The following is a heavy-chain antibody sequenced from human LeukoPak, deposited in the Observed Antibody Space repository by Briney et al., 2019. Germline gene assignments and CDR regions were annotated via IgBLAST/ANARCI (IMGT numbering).Heavy chain of an antibody. D-gene: IGHD6-6*01. Sequence: SQTLSLTSAISGDSIFTNNVAWNWARQPPSRGLEWLGRTYYRYKWTFDYAVCVKSRITINADTSKNQFSLQLSSVTPEDTAVYYCARGKYTSFDNWGQGTLVTVSS. CDR1: GDSIFTNNVA. J-gene: IGHJ4*02. CDR2: TYYRYKWTF. V-gene: IGHV6-1*01. CDR3: ARGKYTSFDN.